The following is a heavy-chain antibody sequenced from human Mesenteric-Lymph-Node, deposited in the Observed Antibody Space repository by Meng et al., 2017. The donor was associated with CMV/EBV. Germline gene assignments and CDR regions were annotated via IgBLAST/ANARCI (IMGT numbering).Heavy chain of an antibody. J-gene: IGHJ4*02. Sequence: GESLKISCAASGFTFDSYAMSWVRQAPGKGLEWVSAISGNSVTIYYADSVKGRFTISRDNSKNTLYLQMNSLRAEDTAVYYCAKDGLPAALIFQKYFDYWGQGTLVTVSS. CDR2: ISGNSVTI. D-gene: IGHD2-2*01. CDR1: GFTFDSYA. CDR3: AKDGLPAALIFQKYFDY. V-gene: IGHV3-23*01.